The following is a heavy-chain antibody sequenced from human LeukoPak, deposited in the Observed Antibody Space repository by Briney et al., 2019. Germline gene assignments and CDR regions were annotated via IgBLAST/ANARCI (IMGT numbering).Heavy chain of an antibody. D-gene: IGHD5-18*01. CDR1: GLTVSSNY. CDR3: ARARSAHSYGRTGYYYYFDS. CDR2: IYSGGMT. J-gene: IGHJ4*02. Sequence: GGSLRLICGASGLTVSSNYMSWGRQAPGRGPEWVSIIYSGGMTYYADSVKGRFTISRDNSKNTLFLQMNSLRTGDTAVYYCARARSAHSYGRTGYYYYFDSWGQENLVTVSS. V-gene: IGHV3-66*02.